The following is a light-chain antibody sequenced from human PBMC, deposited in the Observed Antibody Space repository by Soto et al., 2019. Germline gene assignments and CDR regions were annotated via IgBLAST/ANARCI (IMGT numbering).Light chain of an antibody. CDR2: GAS. CDR1: QTVSSNF. Sequence: IVLTQSPGTLSLSPGERATLSCRASQTVSSNFLAWYQEKPGQGPRLLIYGASTRATGIPDRFSGSGSGTDFTLTISRLGPEDFAVYYCRQYGRSLEFAVGGGTKVEIK. J-gene: IGKJ4*01. V-gene: IGKV3-20*01. CDR3: RQYGRSLEFA.